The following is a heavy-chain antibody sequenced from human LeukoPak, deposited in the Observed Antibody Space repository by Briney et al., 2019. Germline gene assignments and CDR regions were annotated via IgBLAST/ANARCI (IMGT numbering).Heavy chain of an antibody. Sequence: GGSLRLSCAASGFTFSTYAMSWVRQAPGKGLEWVSAVRGSGSDTYYADSVKGRFTISRDNSKNTLFLQMNSLRAEDTAIYYCAKTSRRNSAYDPPFDYWGQGTLVTVSS. CDR1: GFTFSTYA. J-gene: IGHJ4*02. D-gene: IGHD5-12*01. CDR2: VRGSGSDT. CDR3: AKTSRRNSAYDPPFDY. V-gene: IGHV3-23*01.